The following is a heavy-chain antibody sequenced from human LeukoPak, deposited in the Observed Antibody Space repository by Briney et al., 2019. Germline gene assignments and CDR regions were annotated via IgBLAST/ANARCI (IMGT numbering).Heavy chain of an antibody. CDR3: ARALSYSYGSMDF. CDR2: ISNTGSYT. D-gene: IGHD5-18*01. CDR1: GLTYSANY. V-gene: IGHV3-11*06. Sequence: GGSLRLSCAVSGLTYSANYMSWIRQAPGKGLEWISYISNTGSYTNYADSVRGLFTISRDNAKNSLYLQMNSLRAEDTAVYYCARALSYSYGSMDFWGQGTLVIVSS. J-gene: IGHJ4*02.